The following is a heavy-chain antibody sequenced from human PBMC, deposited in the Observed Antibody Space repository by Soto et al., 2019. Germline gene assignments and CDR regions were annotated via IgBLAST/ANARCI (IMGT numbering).Heavy chain of an antibody. J-gene: IGHJ5*02. CDR3: ARATKHGNWFDP. V-gene: IGHV6-1*01. Sequence: QTLSLSCAISGDSVSSNSSAWNCISQSPSRGLEWLGRTYYRSKWYNDYAVSVKSRITINPDTSKNQFSLQLNSVTPEDTAVYYCARATKHGNWFDPWGQGTLVTVSS. CDR2: TYYRSKWYN. CDR1: GDSVSSNSSA.